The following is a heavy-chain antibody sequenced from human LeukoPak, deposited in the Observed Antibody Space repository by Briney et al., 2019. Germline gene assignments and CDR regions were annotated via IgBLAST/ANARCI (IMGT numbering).Heavy chain of an antibody. CDR3: ARDSGRIAAAGLFDY. CDR1: GYTFTSYY. CDR2: INPNSGGT. J-gene: IGHJ4*02. D-gene: IGHD6-13*01. Sequence: ASVKVSCKASGYTFTSYYVHWVRQAPGQGLEWMGWINPNSGGTNYAQKFQGRVTMTRDTSISTAYMELSRLRSDDTAVYYCARDSGRIAAAGLFDYWGQGTLVTVSS. V-gene: IGHV1-2*02.